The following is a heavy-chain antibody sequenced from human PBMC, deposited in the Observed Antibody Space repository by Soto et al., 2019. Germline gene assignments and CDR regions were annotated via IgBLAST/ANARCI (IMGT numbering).Heavy chain of an antibody. CDR2: INAGNGNT. CDR3: ARSIAPDWFDP. CDR1: GYTFTRYA. D-gene: IGHD6-25*01. Sequence: ASVQVTCKASGYTFTRYAMHWVRQAPGQRLEWMGWINAGNGNTKYSQKFQGRVTITRDTSASTAYMELSSLRSEDTAVYYCARSIAPDWFDPWGQGTLVTVSS. V-gene: IGHV1-3*01. J-gene: IGHJ5*02.